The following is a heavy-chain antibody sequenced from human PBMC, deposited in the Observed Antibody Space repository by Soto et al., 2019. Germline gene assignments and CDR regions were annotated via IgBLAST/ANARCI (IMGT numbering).Heavy chain of an antibody. CDR2: IYYSGST. Sequence: ASETLSLTCTVSGGSVSSGSYYWSWIRQPPGKGLEWIGYIYYSGSTNYNPSLKSRVTISVDTSKNQFSLKLSSVTAADTAVYYCARGKSVTIFGVVTAQSDYYYYGMDVWGQGTTVTVSS. V-gene: IGHV4-61*01. J-gene: IGHJ6*02. CDR1: GGSVSSGSYY. D-gene: IGHD3-3*01. CDR3: ARGKSVTIFGVVTAQSDYYYYGMDV.